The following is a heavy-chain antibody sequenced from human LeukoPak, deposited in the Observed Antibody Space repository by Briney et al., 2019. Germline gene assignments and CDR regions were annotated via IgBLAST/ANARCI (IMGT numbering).Heavy chain of an antibody. CDR1: GGTFSSYA. CDR2: IIPILGIA. CDR3: ARDDSSSEY. Sequence: SVKVSCKASGGTFSSYAISWVRQAPGQGLEWMGRIIPILGIANYAQKFQGRVTITADKSTSTAYMELSSLRSGDTAVYYCARDDSSSEYWGQGTLVTVSS. V-gene: IGHV1-69*04. D-gene: IGHD6-6*01. J-gene: IGHJ4*02.